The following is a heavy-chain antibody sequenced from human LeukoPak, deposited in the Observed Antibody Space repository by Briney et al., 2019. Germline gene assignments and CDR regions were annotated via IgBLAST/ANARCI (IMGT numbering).Heavy chain of an antibody. Sequence: GGSLRLSCAASGFTFDNYGMSWVRQAPGKGLEWVSSINANGGSIAYADSVRGRFTISRDNAKNSLYLQMNSLRAEDTAFYYCVRHDFWSGFKGGDYWGQGTLVTVSS. CDR2: INANGGSI. CDR1: GFTFDNYG. CDR3: VRHDFWSGFKGGDY. J-gene: IGHJ4*02. D-gene: IGHD3-3*01. V-gene: IGHV3-20*04.